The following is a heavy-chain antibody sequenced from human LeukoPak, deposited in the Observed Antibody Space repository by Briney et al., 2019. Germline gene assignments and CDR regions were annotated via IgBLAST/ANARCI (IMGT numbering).Heavy chain of an antibody. J-gene: IGHJ4*02. V-gene: IGHV3-7*01. CDR1: GFTFSSYW. Sequence: GGSLRLSCAASGFTFSSYWMSWVRQAPGKGLEWVANIKKDGSEKYYVDAVKGRFTISRDNAKTSLYLQVNSLRAEDTAVYYCARDLSGVTGYTYGRGIDYWGQGTLVTVSS. D-gene: IGHD5-18*01. CDR2: IKKDGSEK. CDR3: ARDLSGVTGYTYGRGIDY.